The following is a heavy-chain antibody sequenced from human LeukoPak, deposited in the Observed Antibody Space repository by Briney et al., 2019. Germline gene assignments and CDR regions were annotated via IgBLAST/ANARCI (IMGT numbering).Heavy chain of an antibody. CDR2: ITGSGGST. CDR3: AKGSGWYVYYGMDV. D-gene: IGHD6-19*01. Sequence: GGSLRLSCAASGFTFSNYAMTWVRQAPGKGLEWVSAITGSGGSTYYADSVKGRFTLSRDNSKNTLYLQMNSLRAEDTAVYYCAKGSGWYVYYGMDVWGQGTTVTVSS. CDR1: GFTFSNYA. J-gene: IGHJ6*02. V-gene: IGHV3-23*01.